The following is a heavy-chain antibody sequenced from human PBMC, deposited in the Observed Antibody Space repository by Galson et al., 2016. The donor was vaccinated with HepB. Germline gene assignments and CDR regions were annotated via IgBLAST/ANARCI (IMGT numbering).Heavy chain of an antibody. CDR1: GFIFSNHY. CDR3: AKIPRATSTGRGHHVEGHAPTHRGQTTKHVNIHKNSLEGQDTAVYSCARATGRIAAAGHPDS. J-gene: IGHJ5*01. D-gene: IGHD1-1*01. Sequence: SLRLSCAGSGFIFSNHYMSWVRQVPGKGLEWVAIIYSGGATYYADSVKGRFTISRDNPKNTVYLQMNSMRGDDTAAYYSAKIPRATSTGRGHHVEGHAPTHRGQTTKHVNIHKNSLEGQDTAVYSCARATGRIAAAGHPDSWGQGTLVTVSS. CDR2: IYSGGAT. V-gene: IGHV3-53*01.